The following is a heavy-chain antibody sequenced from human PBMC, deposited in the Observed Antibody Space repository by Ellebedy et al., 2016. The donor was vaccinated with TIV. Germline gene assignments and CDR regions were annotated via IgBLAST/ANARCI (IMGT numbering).Heavy chain of an antibody. V-gene: IGHV1-18*01. CDR2: ISAYTGNS. CDR3: ARDMVQGMVARYLWFDY. CDR1: GYIITDNY. J-gene: IGHJ4*02. D-gene: IGHD5-12*01. Sequence: AASVKVSCKVSGYIITDNYIHWVRQAPGQGLEWMGWISAYTGNSNYAQKFQGRVTVTTDTYTNTAYMELRSLRSDDTAVYYCARDMVQGMVARYLWFDYWGQGTLVTVSS.